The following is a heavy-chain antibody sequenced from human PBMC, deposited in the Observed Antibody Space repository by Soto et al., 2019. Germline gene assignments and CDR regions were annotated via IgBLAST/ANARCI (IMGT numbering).Heavy chain of an antibody. J-gene: IGHJ6*02. D-gene: IGHD6-19*01. CDR1: GGSVSSGSYY. Sequence: QVQLQESGPGLVKPSETLSLTCTVSGGSVSSGSYYWSWIRQPPGKGLEWIGYIYYSGSTNYNPSLKRRVTISVDTSKNQFPRKLSSVTAADTAVYYCARGIEGWYQGRYYYGMDVWGQGTTVTVSS. CDR2: IYYSGST. V-gene: IGHV4-61*01. CDR3: ARGIEGWYQGRYYYGMDV.